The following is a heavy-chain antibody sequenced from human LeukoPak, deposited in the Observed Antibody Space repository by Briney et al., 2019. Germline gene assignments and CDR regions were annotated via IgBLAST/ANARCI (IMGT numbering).Heavy chain of an antibody. CDR3: ATDHSMANTAWWFDP. D-gene: IGHD5-24*01. CDR1: GYTFISYA. V-gene: IGHV1-46*01. J-gene: IGHJ5*02. Sequence: ASVKVSCKASGYTFISYAMNWVRQAPGQGLEWMGVINPSGTGTSYAQKFQGRITMSRDTSTSTVYMELSSLRSEDTAFYYCATDHSMANTAWWFDPWGQGTLVTVSS. CDR2: INPSGTGT.